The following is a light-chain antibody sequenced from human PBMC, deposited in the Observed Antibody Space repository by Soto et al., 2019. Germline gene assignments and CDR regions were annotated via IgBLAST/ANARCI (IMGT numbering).Light chain of an antibody. CDR3: QQLNSYPIT. V-gene: IGKV1-9*01. Sequence: IQLTQSPSSLSASVGNRFTITCRASQGINSYLVWYQQRPGKAPKLLIYAASTLQSGVPSRFSGSGSGTDFTLTISSLQPEDFATYYCQQLNSYPITFGQGTRLEIK. CDR1: QGINSY. CDR2: AAS. J-gene: IGKJ5*01.